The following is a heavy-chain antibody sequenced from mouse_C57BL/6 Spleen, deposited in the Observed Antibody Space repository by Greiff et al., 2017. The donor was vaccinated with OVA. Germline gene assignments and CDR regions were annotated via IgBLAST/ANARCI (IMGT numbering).Heavy chain of an antibody. D-gene: IGHD1-1*01. Sequence: EVQVVESGAELVRPGASVKLSCTASGFNIKDYYMHWVKQRPEQGLEWIGRIDPEDGDTEYAPKFQGKATMTADTSSNTAYLQLSSLTSEDTAVYYCTPYYYGSSPNWYFDVWGTGTTVTVSS. CDR2: IDPEDGDT. J-gene: IGHJ1*03. V-gene: IGHV14-1*01. CDR3: TPYYYGSSPNWYFDV. CDR1: GFNIKDYY.